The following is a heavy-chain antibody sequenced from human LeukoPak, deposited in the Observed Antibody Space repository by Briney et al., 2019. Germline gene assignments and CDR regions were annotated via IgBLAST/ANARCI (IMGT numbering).Heavy chain of an antibody. CDR2: ITPVIGIA. Sequence: ASVKVSCKASGYTFTSYGISWVRQAPGQGLEWMGRITPVIGIANYAKKFQGRVTITAHKSTSTAYMELSSLRSDDTAVYYCARGQPLGISGHGMDVWGQGTTVTVSS. J-gene: IGHJ6*02. CDR1: GYTFTSYG. D-gene: IGHD3-10*01. V-gene: IGHV1-69*04. CDR3: ARGQPLGISGHGMDV.